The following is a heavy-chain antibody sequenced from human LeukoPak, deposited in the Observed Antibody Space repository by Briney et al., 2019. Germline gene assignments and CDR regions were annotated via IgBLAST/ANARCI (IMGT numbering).Heavy chain of an antibody. Sequence: PSETLSLTCTVSGGSISSYYWSWIRQPPGKGLEWIGYIYYSGSTNYNPSLKSRVTISVDTSKNQFSLKLSSVTAADTAVYYCARVSYDYVWGSYRYHYYYYMDVWGKGTTVTVSS. V-gene: IGHV4-59*12. CDR3: ARVSYDYVWGSYRYHYYYYMDV. J-gene: IGHJ6*03. D-gene: IGHD3-16*02. CDR1: GGSISSYY. CDR2: IYYSGST.